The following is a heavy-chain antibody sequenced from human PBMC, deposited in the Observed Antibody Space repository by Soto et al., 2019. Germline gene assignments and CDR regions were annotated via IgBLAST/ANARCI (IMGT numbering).Heavy chain of an antibody. Sequence: PWETMSPTCNVSASTIMGYDWNWIPRPPGKTLEWIGPIYYTGGTNYNPSLKSRVTISVDTSKNHFSLKFNSLTAADTAVDYCARGTLSTIAATDAWGQGTMVTVSS. CDR1: ASTIMGYD. V-gene: IGHV4-59*01. CDR2: IYYTGGT. D-gene: IGHD6-13*01. CDR3: ARGTLSTIAATDA. J-gene: IGHJ5*02.